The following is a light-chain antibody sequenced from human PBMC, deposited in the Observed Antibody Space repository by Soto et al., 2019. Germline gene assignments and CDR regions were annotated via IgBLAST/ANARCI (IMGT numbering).Light chain of an antibody. Sequence: EIVLTQSPGTLSLSPGERATLSCRASQSVDSGYLAGYQQKPGQAPRLLLYDASNTATDIPARFSGSGSGTDFTLTFTRLEPEEFAAYSCEQYGSSPYTFGQGTKLEIK. CDR2: DAS. J-gene: IGKJ2*01. V-gene: IGKV3-20*01. CDR3: EQYGSSPYT. CDR1: QSVDSGY.